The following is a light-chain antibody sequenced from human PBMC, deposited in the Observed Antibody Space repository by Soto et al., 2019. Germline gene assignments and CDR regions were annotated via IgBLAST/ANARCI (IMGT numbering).Light chain of an antibody. CDR1: SRDVGGYNY. Sequence: QSALTQPASVSGSPGQSITISCTGTSRDVGGYNYVSWYQHHPGEVPKLMIFEVTKRPSGVSNRFSGSKSGNTASLTISGPQAEDEADYFCNSYTTSSTYVFGSGTKLTVL. J-gene: IGLJ1*01. CDR3: NSYTTSSTYV. V-gene: IGLV2-14*01. CDR2: EVT.